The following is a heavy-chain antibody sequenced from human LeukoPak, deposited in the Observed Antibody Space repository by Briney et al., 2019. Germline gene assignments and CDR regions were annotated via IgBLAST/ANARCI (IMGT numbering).Heavy chain of an antibody. J-gene: IGHJ5*02. CDR2: IYYSGST. V-gene: IGHV4-39*01. CDR3: ARQYSSGWPWFDP. CDR1: GGSISSGGYY. D-gene: IGHD6-19*01. Sequence: SETLSLTCTVSGGSISSGGYYWGWIRQPPGKGLEWIGSIYYSGSTYYNPSLKSRVTISVDTSKNQFSLMLTSVTAADAALYYCARQYSSGWPWFDPCGQGTLVTVSS.